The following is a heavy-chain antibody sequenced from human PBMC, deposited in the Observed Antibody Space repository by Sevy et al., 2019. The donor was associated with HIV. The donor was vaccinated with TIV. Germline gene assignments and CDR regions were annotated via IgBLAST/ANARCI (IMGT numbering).Heavy chain of an antibody. V-gene: IGHV4-59*01. D-gene: IGHD1-1*01. CDR1: GGSISIYF. CDR3: ARDSTTRPRVLDY. Sequence: SETLSLTCSVSGGSISIYFWTWVRQSPGKGLEWIGNIYFTGNTDYSPSLKSRVTLSLDTSKSQFSLTLKSVTAADTAIYFCARDSTTRPRVLDYWGQGTLVTVSS. J-gene: IGHJ4*02. CDR2: IYFTGNT.